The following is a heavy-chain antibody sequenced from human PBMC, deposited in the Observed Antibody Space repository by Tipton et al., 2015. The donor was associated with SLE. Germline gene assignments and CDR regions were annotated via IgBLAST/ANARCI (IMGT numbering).Heavy chain of an antibody. CDR3: ARANQLEHGFDY. CDR1: GFSFGGFW. Sequence: SLRLSCVASGFSFGGFWMCLVRQAPGRGLEWVANIKPDGSDRSFADSVRGRLSISRDNAKNSLYLQMNSLRPEDTAVYYCARANQLEHGFDYWGQGTLVTVSS. V-gene: IGHV3-7*01. CDR2: IKPDGSDR. D-gene: IGHD1-1*01. J-gene: IGHJ4*02.